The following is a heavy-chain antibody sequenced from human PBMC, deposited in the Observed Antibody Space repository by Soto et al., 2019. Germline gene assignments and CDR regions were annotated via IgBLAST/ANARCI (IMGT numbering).Heavy chain of an antibody. CDR2: MNPNSGNT. CDR3: ARGPRNWGVDY. V-gene: IGHV1-8*01. Sequence: ASVTVSCKAAVYTFTSYDSKWVRQATGQDFEWMGWMNPNSGNTAYAQKFQGRVTMTRDTSKSTAFMELSSLTSEDTAVYYCARGPRNWGVDYWGQGTLVTVSS. D-gene: IGHD7-27*01. CDR1: VYTFTSYD. J-gene: IGHJ4*02.